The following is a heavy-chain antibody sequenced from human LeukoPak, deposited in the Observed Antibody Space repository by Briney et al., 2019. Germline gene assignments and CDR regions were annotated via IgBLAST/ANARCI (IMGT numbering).Heavy chain of an antibody. CDR1: GGSFSGYY. CDR3: ARAPWCCSFPNPTDYYYGMDV. J-gene: IGHJ6*02. V-gene: IGHV4-34*01. Sequence: SETLSLTCAVYGGSFSGYYWSWIRQPPGKGLEWIGEINHSGSTNYNPSLKSRVTISVDTSKNQFSLKLSSVTAADTAVYYCARAPWCCSFPNPTDYYYGMDVWGQGTTVTVSS. D-gene: IGHD2-8*02. CDR2: INHSGST.